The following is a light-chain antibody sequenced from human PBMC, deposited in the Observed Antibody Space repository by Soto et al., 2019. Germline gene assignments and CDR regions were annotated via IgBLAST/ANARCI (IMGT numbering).Light chain of an antibody. CDR2: DVS. V-gene: IGLV2-18*02. CDR1: SSDVGSYNR. Sequence: QSVLTQPPSVSGSPGQSVAISFTGTSSDVGSYNRVSWYQQPPGTAPKLMIYDVSNRPSGVPDRFSGSKSGNTASLTISGLQAEDEADYYCSSYTTSGTYVFGTGTKVTVL. CDR3: SSYTTSGTYV. J-gene: IGLJ1*01.